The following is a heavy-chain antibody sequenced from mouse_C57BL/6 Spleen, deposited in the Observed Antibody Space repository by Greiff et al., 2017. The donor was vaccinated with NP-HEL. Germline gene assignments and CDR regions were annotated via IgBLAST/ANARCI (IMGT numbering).Heavy chain of an antibody. D-gene: IGHD2-4*01. J-gene: IGHJ4*01. CDR3: ARDYDYCYAMDY. V-gene: IGHV1-52*01. CDR1: GYTFTSYW. Sequence: VQLQQPGAELVRPGSSVKLSCKASGYTFTSYWMHWVKQRPIQGLEWIGNIDPSDSETHYNQKFKDKATLTVDKSSSKAYMQLSSLTSEDSAVYYYARDYDYCYAMDYWGQGTSVTVSS. CDR2: IDPSDSET.